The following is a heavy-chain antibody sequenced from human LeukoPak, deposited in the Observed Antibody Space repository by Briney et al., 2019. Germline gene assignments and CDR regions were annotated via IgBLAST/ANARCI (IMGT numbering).Heavy chain of an antibody. CDR2: IIPILGIA. J-gene: IGHJ1*01. D-gene: IGHD6-13*01. Sequence: ASVKVSCKASGYTFTSYGISWVRQAPGQGLEWMGRIIPILGIANYAQKFQGRVTITADKSTSTAYMELSSLRSEDTAVYYCARAGSSSSAFQHWGQGTLVTVSS. CDR3: ARAGSSSSAFQH. V-gene: IGHV1-69*04. CDR1: GYTFTSYG.